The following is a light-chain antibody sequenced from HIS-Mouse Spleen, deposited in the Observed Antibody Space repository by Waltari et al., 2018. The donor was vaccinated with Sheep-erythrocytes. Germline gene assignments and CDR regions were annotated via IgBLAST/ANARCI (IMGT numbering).Light chain of an antibody. CDR2: DVS. CDR3: SSYTSSHYV. CDR1: SSDVGGYNY. Sequence: QSALTQPASVSGSPGQSITISCTGTSSDVGGYNYVSWYQQHPGKAPKLMIYDVSNRRSGVSNRFSGSKSGNTASLTISGLQAEDEADYYCSSYTSSHYVFGTGTKVTVL. V-gene: IGLV2-14*03. J-gene: IGLJ1*01.